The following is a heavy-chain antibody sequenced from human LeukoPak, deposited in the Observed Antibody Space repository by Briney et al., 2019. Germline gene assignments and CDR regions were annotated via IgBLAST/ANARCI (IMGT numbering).Heavy chain of an antibody. CDR2: IYTSGST. V-gene: IGHV4-4*07. D-gene: IGHD3-3*01. J-gene: IGHJ4*02. Sequence: PSETLSLTCTASGGSISSYFWSWIRQPAGKGLEWIGRIYTSGSTNYNPSLKSRVTISADKSTNQFSLKLISVTAADTAVYYCARDRFGDLNYFDYWGKGTLVTVSS. CDR1: GGSISSYF. CDR3: ARDRFGDLNYFDY.